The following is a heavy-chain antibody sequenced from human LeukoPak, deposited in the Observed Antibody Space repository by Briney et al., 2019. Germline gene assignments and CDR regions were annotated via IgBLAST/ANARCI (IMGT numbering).Heavy chain of an antibody. CDR2: ISSSGSTI. D-gene: IGHD6-6*01. V-gene: IGHV3-48*03. CDR1: GFTFSSYE. CDR3: ARDTSSSIPARPSNFDY. Sequence: GGSLRLSCAASGFTFSSYEMNWVRQAPGKGLEWVSYISSSGSTIYYADSVKGRFTISRDNAKNSLYLQMNSLRAEDTAVYYCARDTSSSIPARPSNFDYWGQGTLVTVSS. J-gene: IGHJ4*02.